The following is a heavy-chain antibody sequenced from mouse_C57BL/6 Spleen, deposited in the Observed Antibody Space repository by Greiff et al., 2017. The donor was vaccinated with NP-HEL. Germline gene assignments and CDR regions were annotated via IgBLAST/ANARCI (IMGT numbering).Heavy chain of an antibody. Sequence: EVMLVESGGGLVKPGGSLKLSCAASGFTFSSYAMSWVRQTPEKRLEWVATISDGGSYTYYPDNVKGRFTISRDNAKNNLYLQMSHLKSEDTAMYYCARDDYDPFAYWGQGTLVTVSA. J-gene: IGHJ3*01. D-gene: IGHD2-4*01. CDR2: ISDGGSYT. CDR1: GFTFSSYA. CDR3: ARDDYDPFAY. V-gene: IGHV5-4*01.